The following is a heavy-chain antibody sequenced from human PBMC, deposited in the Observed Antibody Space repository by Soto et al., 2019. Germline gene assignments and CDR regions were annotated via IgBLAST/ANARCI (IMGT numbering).Heavy chain of an antibody. J-gene: IGHJ4*02. CDR1: GGSISSSSYY. V-gene: IGHV4-39*01. CDR3: SCDKITDLHDY. CDR2: IYYSGST. D-gene: IGHD4-4*01. Sequence: SETLSLTCTVSGGSISSSSYYWGWIRQPPGKGLEWIGSIYYSGSTYYNPSLKSRVTISVDTSKNQFSLKLTSVTAADTAVYYCSCDKITDLHDYRAQRSPDTGSS.